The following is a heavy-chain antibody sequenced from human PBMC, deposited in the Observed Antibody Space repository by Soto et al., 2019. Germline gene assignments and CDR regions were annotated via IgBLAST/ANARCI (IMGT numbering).Heavy chain of an antibody. J-gene: IGHJ3*02. Sequence: PGGSLRLSCASSGFTFSSYSMNCFRQAPGNGLDWLSYISSSSSTIYYADSVKGRFTISRDNAKNSLYLQMNSLRDEDTAVYYCARSQAAGWDYDILTGYYDAFDIWGQGTMVTVSS. CDR1: GFTFSSYS. V-gene: IGHV3-48*02. CDR3: ARSQAAGWDYDILTGYYDAFDI. CDR2: ISSSSSTI. D-gene: IGHD3-9*01.